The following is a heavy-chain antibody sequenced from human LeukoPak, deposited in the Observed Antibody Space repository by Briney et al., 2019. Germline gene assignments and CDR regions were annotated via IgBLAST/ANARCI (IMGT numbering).Heavy chain of an antibody. J-gene: IGHJ4*02. CDR2: ISYSGST. CDR1: GGSFGGSISDYY. V-gene: IGHV4-61*03. D-gene: IGHD3-10*01. CDR3: ARVMTYYYGSGTYYPWYFDY. Sequence: SETLSLTCTVSGGSFGGSISDYYWSWIRQPPGKGLEWIGYISYSGSTNYNSSLRSRVTISLDTSKLHFALQLSSVTAADTAVYYCARVMTYYYGSGTYYPWYFDYWGQGTLVTVSS.